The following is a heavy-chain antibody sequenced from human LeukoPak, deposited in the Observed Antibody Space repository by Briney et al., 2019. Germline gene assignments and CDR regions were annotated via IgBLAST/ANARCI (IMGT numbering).Heavy chain of an antibody. D-gene: IGHD4-17*01. CDR1: GFTFSSYW. J-gene: IGHJ4*02. Sequence: GGSLRLSCAASGFTFSSYWMSWARQAPGKGLEWVANIKQDGSEEYYVDSVKGRFTISRDNAKNSLYLQMNSLRAEDTAVYFCARGQTTVTNWGQGTLVTVSS. V-gene: IGHV3-7*03. CDR3: ARGQTTVTN. CDR2: IKQDGSEE.